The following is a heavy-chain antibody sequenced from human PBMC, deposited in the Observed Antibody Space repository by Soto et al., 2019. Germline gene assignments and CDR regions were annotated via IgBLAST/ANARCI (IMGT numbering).Heavy chain of an antibody. CDR1: GGTFSSYA. CDR3: ANVVGYNYGFDY. CDR2: IIPIFGTA. J-gene: IGHJ4*02. V-gene: IGHV1-69*06. Sequence: QVQLVQSGAAVKKPGSSVKVSCKASGGTFSSYAISWVRQAPGQGLEWMGGIIPIFGTANYAQKFQGRVTITADKSTSTAYMELSSLRSEDKAVYFCANVVGYNYGFDYWVQGTLVTVFS. D-gene: IGHD5-18*01.